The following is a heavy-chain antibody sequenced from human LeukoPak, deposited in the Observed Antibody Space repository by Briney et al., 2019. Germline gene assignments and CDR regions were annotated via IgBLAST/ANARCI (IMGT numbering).Heavy chain of an antibody. J-gene: IGHJ4*02. V-gene: IGHV1-18*01. Sequence: AAVKVSRKSSGYSFTINGISWVRQPPGQGLGRMGCISAYNGNTYSAQKLQGRVTMTTDTSTSTTYMDWRSMRSDDTAVYYCARDNGAAVAGTDYWGQGTLVTVSS. CDR3: ARDNGAAVAGTDY. D-gene: IGHD6-19*01. CDR2: ISAYNGNT. CDR1: GYSFTING.